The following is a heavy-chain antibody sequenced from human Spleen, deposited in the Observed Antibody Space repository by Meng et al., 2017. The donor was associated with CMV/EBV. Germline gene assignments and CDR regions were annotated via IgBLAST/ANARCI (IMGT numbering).Heavy chain of an antibody. Sequence: GGSLRLSCAASGFTFSSCEMNWVRQAPGKGLEWVSYISSSGSTIYCADSVKGRFTISRDNAKNSLYLQMNSLRAEDTGVYYCARDPGGSGYSSSWDLDYWGQGALVTVSS. CDR2: ISSSGSTI. CDR3: ARDPGGSGYSSSWDLDY. D-gene: IGHD6-13*01. J-gene: IGHJ4*02. V-gene: IGHV3-48*03. CDR1: GFTFSSCE.